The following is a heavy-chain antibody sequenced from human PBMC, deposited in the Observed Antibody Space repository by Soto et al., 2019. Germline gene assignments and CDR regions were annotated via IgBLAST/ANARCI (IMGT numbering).Heavy chain of an antibody. J-gene: IGHJ5*02. CDR1: GYTFTSYY. CDR3: ARDRVDCSGGNCWRSVEDT. Sequence: QVQLVQSGAEVKKPGASVKVSCKASGYTFTSYYMHWVRQAPGQGLAWMGIIDPSGGGTSYAQKFQGRLTMTRDTSTSTVYMELSSLRSEDTAVYYCARDRVDCSGGNCWRSVEDTWGQGTQVTVSP. CDR2: IDPSGGGT. D-gene: IGHD2-15*01. V-gene: IGHV1-46*01.